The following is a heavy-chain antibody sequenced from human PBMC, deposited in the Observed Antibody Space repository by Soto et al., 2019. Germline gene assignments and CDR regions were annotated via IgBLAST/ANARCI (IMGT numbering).Heavy chain of an antibody. CDR1: GGTFSRYT. D-gene: IGHD3-10*01. CDR3: ARGATMVPGAPSWFDT. J-gene: IGHJ5*02. CDR2: IIPIAAIA. V-gene: IGHV1-69*02. Sequence: QVQLVQSGAEVKKPGSSVKVSCKASGGTFSRYTINWVRQAPGQGLEWMGRIIPIAAIANYTQKFQGRVTITVDKSSTTGYMEMSSLRTDDTAVYYCARGATMVPGAPSWFDTWGQGTLVTVSS.